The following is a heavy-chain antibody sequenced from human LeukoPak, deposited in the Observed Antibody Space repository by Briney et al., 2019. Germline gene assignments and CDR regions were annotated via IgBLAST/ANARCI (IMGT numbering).Heavy chain of an antibody. V-gene: IGHV4-31*03. D-gene: IGHD3-16*01. Sequence: SQSLSLTCTVAGDSMTSGAYYWSWIRHRPGKGLEWIGFIYFSGANYYMPCLKSRLKISVNTPKNQFSLQRSAVTAAYTAVYYCARDMTSHRFDPWGQGTLVTVSS. CDR2: IYFSGAN. CDR1: GDSMTSGAYY. J-gene: IGHJ5*02. CDR3: ARDMTSHRFDP.